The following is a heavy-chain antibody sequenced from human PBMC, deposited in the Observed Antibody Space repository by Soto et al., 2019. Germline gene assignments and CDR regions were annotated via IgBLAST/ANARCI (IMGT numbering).Heavy chain of an antibody. CDR3: ARPRSGSYRLDYYGMDV. V-gene: IGHV5-51*03. Sequence: GESLKISCKGSGYSFTSYWIDWVRQRPGKGLEWMGIIYPGDSDARYSPSFQGQVTMSADKSVSTAYLQWSSLKASDTAMYYCARPRSGSYRLDYYGMDVWGQGTTVTVSS. J-gene: IGHJ6*02. CDR2: IYPGDSDA. CDR1: GYSFTSYW. D-gene: IGHD3-10*01.